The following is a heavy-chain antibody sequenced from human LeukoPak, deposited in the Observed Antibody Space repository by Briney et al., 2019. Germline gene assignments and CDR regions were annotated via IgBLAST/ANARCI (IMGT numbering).Heavy chain of an antibody. V-gene: IGHV4-39*01. CDR3: SSRNYYGSGSYHHAFDI. J-gene: IGHJ3*02. CDR2: IYYSGST. Sequence: PSETLSLTCTVSGGSISSSSYYWGWLRQPPGKGPEWIGSIYYSGSTYYNPSLKSRVTISVDTSKNQFSLKLSSVTTADTAVYYCSSRNYYGSGSYHHAFDIWGQGTMVTVSS. CDR1: GGSISSSSYY. D-gene: IGHD3-10*01.